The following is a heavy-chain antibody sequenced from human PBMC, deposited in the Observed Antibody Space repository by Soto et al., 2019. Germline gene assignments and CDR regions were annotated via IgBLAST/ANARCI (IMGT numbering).Heavy chain of an antibody. CDR2: IYPGDSET. CDR1: GYSFTGYW. CDR3: ARGYCTTTICDPWFDP. Sequence: GESLKISCTGIGYSFTGYWIGWVRQMPGKALEWMGIIYPGDSETRYSPSFQGQVTISVDKSITTAYLQWTSLQASDTAVYYCARGYCTTTICDPWFDPWGQGTLVTVSS. V-gene: IGHV5-51*01. J-gene: IGHJ5*02. D-gene: IGHD2-2*01.